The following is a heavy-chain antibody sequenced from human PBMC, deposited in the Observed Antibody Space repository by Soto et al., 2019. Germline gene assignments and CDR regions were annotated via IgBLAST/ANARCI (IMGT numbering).Heavy chain of an antibody. J-gene: IGHJ4*02. CDR3: AKAPPSQEYYFAY. CDR1: GGSISSYY. Sequence: SETLSLSCTVSGGSISSYYWSWIRQPPGKGLEWIGYIYYSGSTNYNPSLKSRVTISVDTSKNQFSLKLSSVTAADTAVYYCAKAPPSQEYYFAYWGQGTLVTVSS. V-gene: IGHV4-59*01. CDR2: IYYSGST.